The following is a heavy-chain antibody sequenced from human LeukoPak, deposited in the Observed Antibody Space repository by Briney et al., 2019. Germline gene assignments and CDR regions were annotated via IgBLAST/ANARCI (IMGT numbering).Heavy chain of an antibody. CDR1: GFTFSSYA. CDR3: ANLDTAMVYYYYYGMDV. V-gene: IGHV3-23*01. D-gene: IGHD5-18*01. Sequence: AGGSLRLSCAASGFTFSSYAMSWVRQAPGKGLEWVSAISGSGGSTYYADSVKGRFTISRDNSKNTLYLQMNSLRAEDTAVYYCANLDTAMVYYYYYGMDVWGQGTTVTVSS. J-gene: IGHJ6*02. CDR2: ISGSGGST.